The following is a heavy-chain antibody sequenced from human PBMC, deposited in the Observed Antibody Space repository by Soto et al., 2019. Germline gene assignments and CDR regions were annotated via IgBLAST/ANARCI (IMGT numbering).Heavy chain of an antibody. J-gene: IGHJ4*02. Sequence: QVQLVQSGAEVKKPGASVKVSCKASGYAFTNYGINWVRQATGQGLEWMGWMNPENGNTGYAQKFQDRLIMSGDTSISTAYMELTNLRSEDMAVYYCARGGAGIAVAATAYYWGQGTLVTVSS. CDR2: MNPENGNT. V-gene: IGHV1-8*01. D-gene: IGHD6-19*01. CDR3: ARGGAGIAVAATAYY. CDR1: GYAFTNYG.